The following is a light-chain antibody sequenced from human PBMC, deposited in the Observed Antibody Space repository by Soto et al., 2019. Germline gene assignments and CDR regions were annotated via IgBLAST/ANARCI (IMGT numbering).Light chain of an antibody. J-gene: IGKJ4*01. CDR3: VQDFNYPLT. Sequence: AIQMTQSPSSLSASVGDTVTISCRASRGVRSDVAWYQQRPGSVPKVLIYGAFNLYTGVPSRFSGSGYGSDFSLTISSLQPEDSATYYCVQDFNYPLTFXGGTKVDIK. CDR1: RGVRSD. V-gene: IGKV1-6*01. CDR2: GAF.